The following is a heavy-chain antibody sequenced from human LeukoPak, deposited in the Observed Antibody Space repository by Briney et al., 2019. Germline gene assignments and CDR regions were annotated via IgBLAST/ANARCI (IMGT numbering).Heavy chain of an antibody. Sequence: GGSLRLSCAASGFTFSAYWMHWVRHAPGKGLVWVSRVKYDGSTTAYADSVKGRFTISRDNTRNILYLEMNSLRVEDTAVYYCARDLNWLLFDYWGQGALVTVSS. J-gene: IGHJ4*02. D-gene: IGHD3/OR15-3a*01. CDR2: VKYDGSTT. CDR1: GFTFSAYW. CDR3: ARDLNWLLFDY. V-gene: IGHV3-74*01.